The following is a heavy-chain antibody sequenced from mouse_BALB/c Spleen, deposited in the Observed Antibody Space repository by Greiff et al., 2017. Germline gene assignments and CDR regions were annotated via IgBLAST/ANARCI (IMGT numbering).Heavy chain of an antibody. J-gene: IGHJ4*01. CDR1: GYTFTDYW. Sequence: VQLQQPGAELVMPGASVKMSCKASGYTFTDYWMHWVKQRPGQGLEWIGAIDTSDSYTSYNQKFKGKATLTVDESSSTAYMQLSSLTSEDSAVYYCARGESYAMDYWGQGTSVTVSS. CDR3: ARGESYAMDY. CDR2: IDTSDSYT. V-gene: IGHV1-69*01.